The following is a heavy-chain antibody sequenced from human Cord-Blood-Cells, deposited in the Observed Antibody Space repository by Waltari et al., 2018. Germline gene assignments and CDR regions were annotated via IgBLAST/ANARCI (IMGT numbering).Heavy chain of an antibody. V-gene: IGHV3-21*01. CDR2: ISISSSYI. CDR3: AGGVVGDYFDY. J-gene: IGHJ4*02. Sequence: EVQLVESGGGLVKPGGSLRLSCAASGFTFSSYSMNWVRQAPGKGLEWVSAISISSSYIDYAESVKGRFTISRDNAKNSLYLQMNSLRAEDTAVYYCAGGVVGDYFDYWGQGTLVTVSS. CDR1: GFTFSSYS. D-gene: IGHD3-10*01.